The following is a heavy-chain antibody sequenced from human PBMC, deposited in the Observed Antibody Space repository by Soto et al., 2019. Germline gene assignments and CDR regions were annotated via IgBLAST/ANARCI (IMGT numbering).Heavy chain of an antibody. CDR2: ISAYNGNT. CDR3: ATDQAGSVGHGY. CDR1: GYTFSSYG. V-gene: IGHV1-18*01. Sequence: QVQLVQSGAEVKKPGASVKVSCKASGYTFSSYGISWVRQAPGQGLEWMGWISAYNGNTNYAQKLQGRVTMTTDTSPSTAYVELRSLRSHDTAVYYCATDQAGSVGHGYWGQGDLVTVSS. J-gene: IGHJ4*02. D-gene: IGHD1-26*01.